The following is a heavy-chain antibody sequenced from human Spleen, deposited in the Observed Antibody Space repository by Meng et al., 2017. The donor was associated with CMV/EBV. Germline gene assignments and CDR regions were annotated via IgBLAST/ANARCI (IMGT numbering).Heavy chain of an antibody. CDR1: GGTFSSYV. J-gene: IGHJ5*02. D-gene: IGHD2-2*01. Sequence: ASVKVSCKASGGTFSSYVISWVRQAPGQGLEWMGWISAYNGNTNYAQKLQGRVTMTTDTSTSTAYMELRSLRSDDTAVYYCARDRYCSSTSCFFNWFDPWGQGTLVTVSS. CDR3: ARDRYCSSTSCFFNWFDP. V-gene: IGHV1-18*01. CDR2: ISAYNGNT.